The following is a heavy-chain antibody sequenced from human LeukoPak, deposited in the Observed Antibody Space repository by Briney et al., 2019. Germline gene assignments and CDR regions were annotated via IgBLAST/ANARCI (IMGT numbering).Heavy chain of an antibody. CDR1: GDSISSSSYY. CDR2: IYYSGST. V-gene: IGHV4-39*01. J-gene: IGHJ6*03. CDR3: ARRTYSSSSGLNYYYYMDV. Sequence: SETLSLTCTVSGDSISSSSYYWGWIRQPPGKGLEWIGSIYYSGSTYYNPSLKSRVTIPVDTSKNQFSLKLSSVTAADTAIYYCARRTYSSSSGLNYYYYMDVWGKGTTVTVSS. D-gene: IGHD6-6*01.